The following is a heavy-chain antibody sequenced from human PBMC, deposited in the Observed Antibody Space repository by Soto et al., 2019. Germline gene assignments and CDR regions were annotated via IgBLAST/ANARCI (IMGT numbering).Heavy chain of an antibody. CDR1: GGSFSGYY. Sequence: LSLTCAVYGGSFSGYYWSWIRQPPGKGLEWIGEINHSGSTNYNPSLKSRVTISVDTSKNQFSLKLSSVTAADTAVYYCARGRKYQPIMRYWFDPWGQGTLVTSPQ. D-gene: IGHD2-2*01. V-gene: IGHV4-34*01. J-gene: IGHJ5*02. CDR3: ARGRKYQPIMRYWFDP. CDR2: INHSGST.